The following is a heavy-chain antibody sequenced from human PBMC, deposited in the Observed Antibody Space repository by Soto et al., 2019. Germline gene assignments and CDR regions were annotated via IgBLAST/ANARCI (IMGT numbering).Heavy chain of an antibody. CDR1: GFSLSTSGVG. V-gene: IGHV2-5*02. Sequence: SGPTLVNPTQTLTLTCTFSGFSLSTSGVGVGWIRQPPEKALEWLALIYWDDDKRYNPSLNSRLSITKDTSKNQVVLTMTYMDPVDTATYYCAHRRPYGRKRNWGNIDYWGAGSQVTVSS. D-gene: IGHD7-27*01. CDR3: AHRRPYGRKRNWGNIDY. J-gene: IGHJ4*02. CDR2: IYWDDDK.